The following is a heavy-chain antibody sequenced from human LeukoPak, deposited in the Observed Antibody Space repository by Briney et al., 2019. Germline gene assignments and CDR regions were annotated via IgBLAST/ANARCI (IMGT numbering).Heavy chain of an antibody. CDR2: SYSTGSA. CDR3: ARAPLRIGDLFYWYFDI. V-gene: IGHV3-53*01. J-gene: IGHJ2*01. Sequence: GGSLRLSCAASGFTVMSYDMSWVRQAPGHGLEWVSVSYSTGSAYYADSVKGRFTISRNASTNTLYLQLNSLRAEDTAVYYCARAPLRIGDLFYWYFDIWGGGTLVSVSS. D-gene: IGHD3-10*01. CDR1: GFTVMSYD.